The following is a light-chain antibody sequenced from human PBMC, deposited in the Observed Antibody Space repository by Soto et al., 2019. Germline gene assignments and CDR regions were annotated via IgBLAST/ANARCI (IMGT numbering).Light chain of an antibody. CDR2: KAS. CDR1: QSIDSW. V-gene: IGKV1-5*03. J-gene: IGKJ1*01. CDR3: QPYNSYSRT. Sequence: DIQMTQSPSTLSASVGDRVTITCRASQSIDSWLAWYQHKPGKAPKLLIFKASTLETGVPSRFSGSGSETEFTLTISSLQHDDSETYYCQPYNSYSRTLGQGTKVDIK.